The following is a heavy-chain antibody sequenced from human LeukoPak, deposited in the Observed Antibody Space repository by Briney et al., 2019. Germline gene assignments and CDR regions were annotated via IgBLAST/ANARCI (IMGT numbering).Heavy chain of an antibody. CDR3: ARVRRDTAMVNYMDV. Sequence: GGSLRLSCAASGFTFSIYAMSWVRQAPGKGLEWVSAISGSGGSTYYADSVKGRFTISRDNSMNTLYLQMNSLRADDTALYYCARVRRDTAMVNYMDVWGKGTTVTISS. J-gene: IGHJ6*03. CDR1: GFTFSIYA. CDR2: ISGSGGST. D-gene: IGHD5-18*01. V-gene: IGHV3-23*01.